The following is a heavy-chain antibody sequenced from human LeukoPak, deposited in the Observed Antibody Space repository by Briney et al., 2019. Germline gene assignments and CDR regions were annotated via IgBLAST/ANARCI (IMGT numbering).Heavy chain of an antibody. V-gene: IGHV1-69*05. CDR3: ARDGGHYYDSSGYYVGY. CDR1: GGTFSSYA. Sequence: SSVKVSCKASGGTFSSYAISWVRQAPGQGLEWMGRIIPIFGTANYAQKFQGRVTITTDESTSTAYMELSSLRSEDTAVYYCARDGGHYYDSSGYYVGYWGQGTLVTVSS. D-gene: IGHD3-22*01. J-gene: IGHJ4*02. CDR2: IIPIFGTA.